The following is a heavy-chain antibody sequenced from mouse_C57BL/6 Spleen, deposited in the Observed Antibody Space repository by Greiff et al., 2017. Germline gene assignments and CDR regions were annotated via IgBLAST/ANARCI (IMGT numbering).Heavy chain of an antibody. V-gene: IGHV14-1*01. CDR3: TTLNRFAY. J-gene: IGHJ3*01. Sequence: VQLQQSGAELVRPGASVKLSCTASGFNINDYYMHWVKQRPEQGLEWIGRIDPEGGGTEYAPKFQGKATMTADTSSNTAYLQLSSLTSEDAAVEYCTTLNRFAYWGKGTLVTVSA. CDR2: IDPEGGGT. CDR1: GFNINDYY.